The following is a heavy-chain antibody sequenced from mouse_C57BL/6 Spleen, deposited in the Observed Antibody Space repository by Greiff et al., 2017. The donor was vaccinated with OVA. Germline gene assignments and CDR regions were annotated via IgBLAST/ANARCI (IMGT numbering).Heavy chain of an antibody. V-gene: IGHV1-72*01. CDR3: ARDFTTGYAMDY. D-gene: IGHD1-1*01. CDR1: GYSFTRYC. CDR2: IDPNCGGT. Sequence: QVQLQQPGPELVKPGASVKLSCKASGYSFTRYCMHWVKPSPGRGLAWIGRIDPNCGGTKYNEKFKSKATLTVDKPSSTAYMQLSSLTSEDSAVYYWARDFTTGYAMDYWGQGTSVTVSA. J-gene: IGHJ4*01.